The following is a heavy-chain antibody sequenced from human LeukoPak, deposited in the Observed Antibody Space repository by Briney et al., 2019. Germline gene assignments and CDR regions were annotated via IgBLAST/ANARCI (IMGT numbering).Heavy chain of an antibody. CDR1: GGSISTSNYY. D-gene: IGHD1-26*01. J-gene: IGHJ4*02. Sequence: PSETLSLTCTVSGGSISTSNYYWGWIRQPPGKGLEWIGSIYYSGSTYYNPSLKSRVTISVDTSKNQFSLKLSSVTAADTAVYYCARREWDHRVFDYWGQGTLVTVSS. CDR3: ARREWDHRVFDY. V-gene: IGHV4-39*01. CDR2: IYYSGST.